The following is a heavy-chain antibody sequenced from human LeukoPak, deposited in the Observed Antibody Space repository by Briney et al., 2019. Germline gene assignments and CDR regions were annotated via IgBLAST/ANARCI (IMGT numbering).Heavy chain of an antibody. CDR2: IKSKTDGGTI. D-gene: IGHD1-26*01. V-gene: IGHV3-15*01. CDR1: GFTFSSYW. J-gene: IGHJ4*02. Sequence: GGSLRLSCAASGFTFSSYWMSWVRQAPGKGLEWVGRIKSKTDGGTIDYAAPVKGRLTISRDDSKNTLYLQMNSLKTEGTAVYYCTTERILVGATFDYWGQGTLVTVSS. CDR3: TTERILVGATFDY.